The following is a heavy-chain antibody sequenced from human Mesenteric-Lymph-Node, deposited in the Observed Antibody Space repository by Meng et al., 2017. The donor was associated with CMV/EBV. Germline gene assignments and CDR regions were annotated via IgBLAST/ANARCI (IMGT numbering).Heavy chain of an antibody. V-gene: IGHV3-48*04. Sequence: GESLKISCAASGFTFSSYSMNWVRQAPGKGLEWVSYISSSSSTIYYADSVKGRFTISRDNAKNSLYLQMNSLRAEDTAVYYCARDEQEWWYQSGIDFDYWGQGTLVTVSS. D-gene: IGHD2-15*01. CDR1: GFTFSSYS. CDR3: ARDEQEWWYQSGIDFDY. J-gene: IGHJ4*02. CDR2: ISSSSSTI.